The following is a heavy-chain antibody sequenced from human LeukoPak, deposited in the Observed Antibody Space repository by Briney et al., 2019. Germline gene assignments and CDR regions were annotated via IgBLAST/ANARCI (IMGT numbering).Heavy chain of an antibody. V-gene: IGHV3-30*03. D-gene: IGHD2-2*01. CDR1: GFTFSSYG. CDR2: ISYDGSNK. J-gene: IGHJ3*02. CDR3: ARDASPKVVVPAAMVRDDAFDI. Sequence: PGGSLRLSCAASGFTFSSYGMHWVRQAPGKGLEWVAVISYDGSNKYYADSVKGRFTISRDNSKNTLYLQMNSLRAEDTAVYYCARDASPKVVVPAAMVRDDAFDIWGQGTMVTVSS.